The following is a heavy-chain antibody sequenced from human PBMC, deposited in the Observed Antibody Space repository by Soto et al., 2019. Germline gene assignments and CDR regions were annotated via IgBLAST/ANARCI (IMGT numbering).Heavy chain of an antibody. Sequence: PGGSLRLSCAASGFTFSSYWMHWVRQAPGKGLVWVSRINSDGSSTSYADSVKGRFTISRDNAKNTLYLQMNSLRAEDTAVYYCARVADSGSFTGPIDYCGQGTLVTVSS. V-gene: IGHV3-74*01. CDR2: INSDGSST. J-gene: IGHJ4*02. CDR3: ARVADSGSFTGPIDY. D-gene: IGHD1-26*01. CDR1: GFTFSSYW.